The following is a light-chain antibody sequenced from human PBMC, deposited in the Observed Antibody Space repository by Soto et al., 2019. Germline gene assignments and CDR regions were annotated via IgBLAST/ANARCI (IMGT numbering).Light chain of an antibody. CDR2: SNI. J-gene: IGLJ1*01. CDR1: TSNIGSNP. Sequence: QSVLTQPPSASGTPGQRVTISCSGTTSNIGSNPVNWYQQLPGTAPKLLIYSNIQRPSGVPDRLSGSKSGASASLAIRGLQSEDEADYYCAAWDDSRNGYVFGTGTKLTVL. V-gene: IGLV1-44*01. CDR3: AAWDDSRNGYV.